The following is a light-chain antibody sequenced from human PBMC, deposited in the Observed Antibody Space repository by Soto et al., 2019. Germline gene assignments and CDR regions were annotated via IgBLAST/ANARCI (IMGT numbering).Light chain of an antibody. CDR2: DAS. J-gene: IGKJ1*01. Sequence: DIQMTQSPSTLSASVGDTVTITCRASQSISSWLAWYQQKPGKAPKLLIYDASSLESGVPSRFSGSGSGTEFTLTISSLQPDDFATYYCQQYNSQRTFGQGTKVDI. V-gene: IGKV1-5*01. CDR1: QSISSW. CDR3: QQYNSQRT.